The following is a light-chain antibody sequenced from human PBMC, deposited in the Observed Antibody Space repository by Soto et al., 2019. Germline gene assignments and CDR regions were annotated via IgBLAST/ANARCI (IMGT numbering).Light chain of an antibody. Sequence: QSVLTQPPSASGTPGQRVTISCSGSSSNIGSNSVTWYQQLPGTAPKLLIDSNSQRPSGVPDRFSGSKSGTSASLAISGLQSEDEADYYCASWDDSLNGRVVFGGGTQLTVL. J-gene: IGLJ2*01. CDR2: SNS. CDR1: SSNIGSNS. V-gene: IGLV1-44*01. CDR3: ASWDDSLNGRVV.